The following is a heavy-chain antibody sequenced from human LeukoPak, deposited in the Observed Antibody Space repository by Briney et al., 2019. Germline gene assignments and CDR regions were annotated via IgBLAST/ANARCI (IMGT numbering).Heavy chain of an antibody. Sequence: GESLKISCKGSGYSFTSYWIGWVRQMPGKGLEWMGIIYPGDSDTRYSPSFQGQVTISADKSISTAYLQWSSLKASDTAMYYCALSSWYPGHQSHWFDPWGQGTLVTVSS. CDR2: IYPGDSDT. J-gene: IGHJ5*02. CDR3: ALSSWYPGHQSHWFDP. V-gene: IGHV5-51*01. CDR1: GYSFTSYW. D-gene: IGHD6-13*01.